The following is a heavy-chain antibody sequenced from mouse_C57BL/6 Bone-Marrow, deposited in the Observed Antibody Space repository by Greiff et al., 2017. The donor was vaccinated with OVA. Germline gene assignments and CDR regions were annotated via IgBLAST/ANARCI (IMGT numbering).Heavy chain of an antibody. CDR2: IYPGDGDT. CDR1: GYAFSSSW. V-gene: IGHV1-82*01. J-gene: IGHJ3*01. CDR3: ARRGLYYYGFAY. Sequence: QVQLQQSGPELVKPGASVKISCKASGYAFSSSWLNWVKQRPGTGLEWIGRIYPGDGDTTYNGKFKGKATLTADKSSSTAYMQLSSLTSEDSAVYFCARRGLYYYGFAYWGQGTLVTVSA. D-gene: IGHD2-4*01.